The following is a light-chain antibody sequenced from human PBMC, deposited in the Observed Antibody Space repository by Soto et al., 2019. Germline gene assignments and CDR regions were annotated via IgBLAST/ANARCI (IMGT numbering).Light chain of an antibody. Sequence: DIVMTQSPDSLAVSLGERATINCKSSQSVLYSSNNKNYLAWYQQKPGQPPNLLIYWASTRESGVPDRFSGSWSGTDFTLTISSLQAEDVAVYYCQQFYTTPRTFGQGTKVESK. CDR3: QQFYTTPRT. J-gene: IGKJ1*01. V-gene: IGKV4-1*01. CDR2: WAS. CDR1: QSVLYSSNNKNY.